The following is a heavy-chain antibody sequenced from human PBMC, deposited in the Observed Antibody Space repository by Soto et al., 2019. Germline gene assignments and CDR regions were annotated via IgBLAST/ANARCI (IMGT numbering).Heavy chain of an antibody. Sequence: ASVKVSCKASGFTFTSSAMQWVRQARGQRLEWIGWIVVGSGNTNYAQKFQERVTITRDMSTSTAYMELSSLRSEDTAVYYCAADLAYRADYYMDVWGKGTTVTVSS. CDR1: GFTFTSSA. J-gene: IGHJ6*03. CDR3: AADLAYRADYYMDV. CDR2: IVVGSGNT. V-gene: IGHV1-58*02.